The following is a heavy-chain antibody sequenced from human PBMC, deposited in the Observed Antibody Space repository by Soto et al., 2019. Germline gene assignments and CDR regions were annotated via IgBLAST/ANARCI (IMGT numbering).Heavy chain of an antibody. D-gene: IGHD6-19*01. J-gene: IGHJ4*02. Sequence: ASVKVSCKASGYTFTSYAMHWVRQAPGQRLEWMGWINAGNGNTKYSQKFQGRVTITRDTSASTAYMELSSVTAADTAVYHCARQYGALAVAFDYWGQGALVTVSS. CDR1: GYTFTSYA. CDR3: ARQYGALAVAFDY. V-gene: IGHV1-3*01. CDR2: INAGNGNT.